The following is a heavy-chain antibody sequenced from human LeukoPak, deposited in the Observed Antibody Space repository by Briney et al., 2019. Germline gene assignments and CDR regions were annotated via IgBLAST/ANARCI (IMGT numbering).Heavy chain of an antibody. CDR1: GFTFSNYG. Sequence: PGGSLRLSCAASGFTFSNYGMHWVRQAPGKGLEWVAFIRYDGSNKYYADSVKGRFTISRDNSKNTLYLQMNSLRAEDTAVYYCAKPSVATYYFDYWGQGTLVTVSS. J-gene: IGHJ4*02. CDR3: AKPSVATYYFDY. CDR2: IRYDGSNK. D-gene: IGHD5-12*01. V-gene: IGHV3-30*02.